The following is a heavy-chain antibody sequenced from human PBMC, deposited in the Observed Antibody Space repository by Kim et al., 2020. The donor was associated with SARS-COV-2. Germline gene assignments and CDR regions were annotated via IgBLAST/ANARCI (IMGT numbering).Heavy chain of an antibody. CDR2: GST. CDR3: AKSGAAFDI. V-gene: IGHV3-23*01. Sequence: GSTYYADSVKGRFTNSRDNSKNTLYLQMNSLRAEDTAVYYCAKSGAAFDIWGQGTMVTVSS. J-gene: IGHJ3*02. D-gene: IGHD1-1*01.